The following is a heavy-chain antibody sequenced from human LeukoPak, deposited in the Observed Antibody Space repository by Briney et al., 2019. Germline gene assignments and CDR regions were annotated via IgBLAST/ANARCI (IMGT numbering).Heavy chain of an antibody. CDR2: INPISGGT. J-gene: IGHJ5*02. V-gene: IGHV1-2*02. D-gene: IGHD2-15*01. Sequence: ASVKVSCKASGYTFTGYYMHWVRQAPGQGLEWMGWINPISGGTNYAQKFQGRVTMTRSTSMSTAYMELSSLRSEDTAVYYCARVPRSGDRFDPWGQGTLVTVSS. CDR3: ARVPRSGDRFDP. CDR1: GYTFTGYY.